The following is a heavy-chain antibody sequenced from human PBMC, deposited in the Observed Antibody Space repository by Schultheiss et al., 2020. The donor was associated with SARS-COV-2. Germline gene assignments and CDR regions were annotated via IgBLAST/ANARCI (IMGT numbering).Heavy chain of an antibody. CDR3: ARSRWEPAAGTYADY. CDR1: GFTFSSYG. V-gene: IGHV3-33*05. D-gene: IGHD6-13*01. Sequence: GGSLRLSCAASGFTFSSYGMHWVRQAPGKGLEWVAVISYDGSNKYYADSVKGRFTISRDNSKNTLYLQMNSLRAEDTAVYYCARSRWEPAAGTYADYWGQGTLVTVSS. CDR2: ISYDGSNK. J-gene: IGHJ4*02.